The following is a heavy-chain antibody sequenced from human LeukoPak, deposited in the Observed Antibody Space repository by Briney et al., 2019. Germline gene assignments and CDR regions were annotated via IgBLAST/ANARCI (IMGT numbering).Heavy chain of an antibody. CDR1: GFTFDDYA. CDR3: ASNSRVPAAMVYYYYMDV. D-gene: IGHD2-2*01. CDR2: ISWNSGSI. V-gene: IGHV3-9*01. J-gene: IGHJ6*03. Sequence: RTGGSLRLSCAASGFTFDDYAMHWVRQAPGKGLEWVSGISWNSGSIGYADSVKGRFTISRDNAKNSLYLQMNSLRAEDTAVYYCASNSRVPAAMVYYYYMDVWGKGTTVTISS.